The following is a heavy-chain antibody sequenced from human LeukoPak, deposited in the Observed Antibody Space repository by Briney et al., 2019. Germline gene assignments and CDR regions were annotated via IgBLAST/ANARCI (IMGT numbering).Heavy chain of an antibody. Sequence: SETLSLTCTVSGGSISRYYWTWLRQPPGKGLEWIGCIYNSGGTNYNPSLKSRVTISVDTSKNQFSLKLSSATAADTAVYYCARVGSGSSFYFDHWGQGTLVTVSS. CDR1: GGSISRYY. V-gene: IGHV4-59*01. CDR3: ARVGSGSSFYFDH. J-gene: IGHJ4*02. CDR2: IYNSGGT. D-gene: IGHD1-26*01.